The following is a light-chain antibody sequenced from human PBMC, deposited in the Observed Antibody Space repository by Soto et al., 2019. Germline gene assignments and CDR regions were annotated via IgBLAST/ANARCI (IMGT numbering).Light chain of an antibody. V-gene: IGKV1-12*01. CDR1: QGISSW. J-gene: IGKJ5*01. CDR3: QQANDFPIT. Sequence: DIQMTQSPSTLSGSVGDRVTITCRASQGISSWLAWYQQKPGKAPKLLIYAASNLQGGVPSRFSGSGSGTEFTLTISSLQPEDFATYYCQQANDFPITFGQGTRLEIK. CDR2: AAS.